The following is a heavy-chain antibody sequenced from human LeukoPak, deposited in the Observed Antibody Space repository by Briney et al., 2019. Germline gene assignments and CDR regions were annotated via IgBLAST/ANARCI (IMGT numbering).Heavy chain of an antibody. D-gene: IGHD3-22*01. CDR2: IRWNSGTI. Sequence: GRSLRLSCAASGFTFDDYAMHWVRQAPGKGLEWVSGIRWNSGTIGYVDSVKGRFTISRDNAKNSLYLQMNSLRAEDMALYYCAKDIRSYYDSSAIDYWGQGTLVTVSS. V-gene: IGHV3-9*03. J-gene: IGHJ4*02. CDR1: GFTFDDYA. CDR3: AKDIRSYYDSSAIDY.